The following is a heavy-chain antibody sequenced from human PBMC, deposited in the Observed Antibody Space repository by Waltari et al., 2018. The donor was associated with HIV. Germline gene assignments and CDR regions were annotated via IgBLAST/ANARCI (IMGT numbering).Heavy chain of an antibody. CDR3: ASTGYYFDSSGYPRYFDY. CDR2: RIPNSGNT. Sequence: QVQLVQSGAEVKKPGASVKVSCKASGYTFTSYDLNWVRQATGQGLEWMGWRIPNSGNTGYAQKFQGRVTMTRNTSISTAYMELSSLRSEDTAVYYCASTGYYFDSSGYPRYFDYWGQGTLVTVSS. D-gene: IGHD3-22*01. CDR1: GYTFTSYD. V-gene: IGHV1-8*01. J-gene: IGHJ4*02.